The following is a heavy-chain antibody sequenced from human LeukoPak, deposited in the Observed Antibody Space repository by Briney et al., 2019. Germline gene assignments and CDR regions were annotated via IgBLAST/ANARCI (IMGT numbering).Heavy chain of an antibody. V-gene: IGHV1-69*05. Sequence: ASVKVSCKASGGTFSSYAISWVRQAPGQGLEWMGGIIPIFGTANYAQEFQGRVTITTDESTSTAYMELSSLRSEDTAVYYCAMSDDFWLVGRGYYFDYWGQGTLVTVSS. J-gene: IGHJ4*02. CDR3: AMSDDFWLVGRGYYFDY. D-gene: IGHD3-3*01. CDR1: GGTFSSYA. CDR2: IIPIFGTA.